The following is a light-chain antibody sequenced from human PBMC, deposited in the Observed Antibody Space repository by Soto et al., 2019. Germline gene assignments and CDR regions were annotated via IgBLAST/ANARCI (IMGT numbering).Light chain of an antibody. CDR3: ISYTGTSTPYV. V-gene: IGLV2-14*01. J-gene: IGLJ1*01. CDR1: SSDVGVYNH. CDR2: GVA. Sequence: QSALTQPASVSGSPGQSITISCTGTSSDVGVYNHVSWHQQHPGKAPKLMIYGVADRPSGVSSRFSGSKSGNTASLTISGLQAEDEADYYCISYTGTSTPYVFGTGTKVTVL.